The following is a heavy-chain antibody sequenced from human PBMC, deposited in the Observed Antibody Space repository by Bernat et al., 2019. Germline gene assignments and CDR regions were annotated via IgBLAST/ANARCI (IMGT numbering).Heavy chain of an antibody. CDR3: ARPKYYYDSSGYYYYGMDV. D-gene: IGHD3-22*01. CDR1: GGTFSSYA. CDR2: IIPILGIA. V-gene: IGHV1-69*09. Sequence: QVQLVQSGAEVKKPGSSVKVSCKASGGTFSSYAIGWVRQAPGKGPEWMGGIIPILGIANYAQKFQGRVTITADKSTSTAYMELSSLRSEDTAVYYCARPKYYYDSSGYYYYGMDVWGQGTTVTVSS. J-gene: IGHJ6*02.